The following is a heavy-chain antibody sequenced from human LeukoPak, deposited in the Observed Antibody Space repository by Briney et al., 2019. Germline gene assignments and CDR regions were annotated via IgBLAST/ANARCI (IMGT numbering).Heavy chain of an antibody. J-gene: IGHJ4*02. CDR3: ARPNARIRGYSYGLRGYFDY. Sequence: SETLSLTCTVSGASISTSRDYWGWIRQPPGKGLEWIGSIYYSGNTYYNASLKSQVSISIDTSKNQFSLKLSSVTAADTAVYYCARPNARIRGYSYGLRGYFDYWGQGTLVTVSS. CDR1: GASISTSRDY. D-gene: IGHD5-18*01. V-gene: IGHV4-39*01. CDR2: IYYSGNT.